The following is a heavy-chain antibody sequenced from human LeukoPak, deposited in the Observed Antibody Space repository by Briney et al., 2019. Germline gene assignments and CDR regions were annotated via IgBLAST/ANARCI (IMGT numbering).Heavy chain of an antibody. CDR2: INHSGST. Sequence: ASETLSLTCAVYGGSFSDYYWSWIRQSPGKGLEWIGEINHSGSTNYNPSLKSRVTISVDTSKNQFSLKLSSVTAADTAVYYCARRLPITMIVDYWGQGTLVTVSS. V-gene: IGHV4-34*01. CDR1: GGSFSDYY. J-gene: IGHJ4*02. CDR3: ARRLPITMIVDY. D-gene: IGHD3-22*01.